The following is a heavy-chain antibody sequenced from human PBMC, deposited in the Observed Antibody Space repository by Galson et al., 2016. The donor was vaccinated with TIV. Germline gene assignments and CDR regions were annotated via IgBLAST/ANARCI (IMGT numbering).Heavy chain of an antibody. D-gene: IGHD4-17*01. CDR1: GFTFSIYV. J-gene: IGHJ4*02. CDR3: ARWNDHGDRSYDY. V-gene: IGHV3-30*03. Sequence: SLRLSCAASGFTFSIYVMHWVRQAPGKGLEWVAVISHDGEKKFYADSVKGRVTISRDDSKNTVYLQMNNLRAEDTAVYYCARWNDHGDRSYDYRGQGTLVTASS. CDR2: ISHDGEKK.